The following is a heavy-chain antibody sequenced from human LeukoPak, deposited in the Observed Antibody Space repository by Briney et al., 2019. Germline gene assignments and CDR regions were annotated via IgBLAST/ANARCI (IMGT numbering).Heavy chain of an antibody. CDR2: IKQDGSEK. CDR1: GFTFSSYW. CDR3: ARGRGGYSYGSSFDY. V-gene: IGHV3-7*01. Sequence: GGSLRLSCAASGFTFSSYWMSWVRQAPGKGLEWVVNIKQDGSEKYYVDSVKGRFTISRDNAKNSLYLQMNSLRAEDTAVYYCARGRGGYSYGSSFDYWGQGTLVTVSS. J-gene: IGHJ4*02. D-gene: IGHD5-18*01.